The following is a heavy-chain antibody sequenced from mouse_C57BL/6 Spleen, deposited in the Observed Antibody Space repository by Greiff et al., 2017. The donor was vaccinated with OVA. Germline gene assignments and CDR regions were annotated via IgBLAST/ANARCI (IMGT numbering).Heavy chain of an antibody. Sequence: QVQLKESGAELVRPGPSVKMSCKASGYTFTNYWIGWAKQRPGHGLEWIGDIYPGGGYTNYNEKFKGKATLTADKSSSTAYMQFSSLTSEDSAIYYCARGGLGPMDYWGQGTSVTVSS. CDR3: ARGGLGPMDY. CDR2: IYPGGGYT. D-gene: IGHD4-1*01. J-gene: IGHJ4*01. CDR1: GYTFTNYW. V-gene: IGHV1-63*01.